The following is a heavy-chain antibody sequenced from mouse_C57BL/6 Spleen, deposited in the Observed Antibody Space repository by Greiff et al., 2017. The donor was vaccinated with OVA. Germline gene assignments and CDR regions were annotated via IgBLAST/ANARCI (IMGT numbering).Heavy chain of an antibody. V-gene: IGHV1-55*01. CDR2: IYPGSGST. CDR3: ARHEYDDEGHFDY. Sequence: QVQLQQPGAELVKPGASVKMSCKASGYTFTSYWITWVKQRPGQGLEWIGDIYPGSGSTNYNEKFKSKATLTVDTSSSTAYMQLSSLTSEDSAVYYCARHEYDDEGHFDYWGQGTTLTVSS. J-gene: IGHJ2*01. CDR1: GYTFTSYW. D-gene: IGHD2-4*01.